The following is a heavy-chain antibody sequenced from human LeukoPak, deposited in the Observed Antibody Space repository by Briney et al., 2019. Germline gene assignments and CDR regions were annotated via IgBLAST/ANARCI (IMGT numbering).Heavy chain of an antibody. CDR2: ISWNSYSI. V-gene: IGHV3-9*01. Sequence: PGGSLRLSCAASGFKFNDYAMHWVRQAPGKGLEWVSTISWNSYSIGYADSVKGRFTISRDNAKNSLYLQMNSLRAEDTALYYCAKDYRPRAYSSGWAPSNYWGQGTLVTVSS. J-gene: IGHJ4*02. D-gene: IGHD6-19*01. CDR3: AKDYRPRAYSSGWAPSNY. CDR1: GFKFNDYA.